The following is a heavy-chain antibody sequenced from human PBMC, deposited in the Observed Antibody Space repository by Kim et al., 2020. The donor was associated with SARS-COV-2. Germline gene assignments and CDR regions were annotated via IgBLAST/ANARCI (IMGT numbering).Heavy chain of an antibody. J-gene: IGHJ4*02. D-gene: IGHD3-3*01. CDR3: ARGDITIFGVGDY. CDR2: ISYDGSNK. Sequence: GGSLRLSCAASGFTFSSYAMHWVRQAPGKGLEWVAVISYDGSNKYYADSVKGRFTISRDNSKNTLYLQMNSLRAEDTAVYYCARGDITIFGVGDYWGQGTLVTVSS. V-gene: IGHV3-30*04. CDR1: GFTFSSYA.